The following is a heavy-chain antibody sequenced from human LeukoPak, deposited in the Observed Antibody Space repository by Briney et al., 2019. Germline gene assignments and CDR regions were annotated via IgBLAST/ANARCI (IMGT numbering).Heavy chain of an antibody. V-gene: IGHV4-4*02. Sequence: PSGTLSLTCTVSGDSISNSIWWSWLRQPPGKGLEWIGEVDHTGNTNYRPSLDSRVTLSIDTSKNHFSLTLTSVTAADTAVYYCARAPRGSGWYGGAFDIWGQGTMVTVSS. CDR1: GDSISNSIW. D-gene: IGHD6-19*01. CDR3: ARAPRGSGWYGGAFDI. J-gene: IGHJ3*02. CDR2: VDHTGNT.